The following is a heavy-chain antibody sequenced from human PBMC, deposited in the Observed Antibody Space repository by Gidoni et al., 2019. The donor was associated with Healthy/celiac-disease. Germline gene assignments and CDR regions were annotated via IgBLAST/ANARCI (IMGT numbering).Heavy chain of an antibody. Sequence: QVQLQQWGAGLLKPSETLSLTCAVYGGSFSGYYWSWIRQPPGKGLEWIGEINHSGSTNYNPSLKSRVTISVDTSKNQFSLKLSSVTAADTAVYYCARGARIAAAGNRYLAFDYWGQGTLVTVSS. CDR3: ARGARIAAAGNRYLAFDY. CDR1: GGSFSGYY. CDR2: INHSGST. V-gene: IGHV4-34*01. D-gene: IGHD6-13*01. J-gene: IGHJ4*02.